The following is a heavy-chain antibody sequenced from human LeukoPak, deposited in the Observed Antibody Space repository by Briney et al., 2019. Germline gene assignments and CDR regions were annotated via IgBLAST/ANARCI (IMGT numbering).Heavy chain of an antibody. CDR2: IHYSGST. CDR3: ARGFGGYAYYNYFDP. Sequence: SETLSLTCTVSGGSISSYYWSWIRQPPGKGLEWIGYIHYSGSTNYNPSLKSRVTISGDTSKNQFSLRLTSVTAADTAVYYCARGFGGYAYYNYFDPWGQGTLATVSS. J-gene: IGHJ5*02. D-gene: IGHD5-24*01. CDR1: GGSISSYY. V-gene: IGHV4-59*01.